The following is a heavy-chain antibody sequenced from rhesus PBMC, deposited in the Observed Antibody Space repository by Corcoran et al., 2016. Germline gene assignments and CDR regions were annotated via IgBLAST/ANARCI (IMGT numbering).Heavy chain of an antibody. V-gene: IGHV4-65*01. CDR3: ARVGGDLFDY. J-gene: IGHJ4*01. Sequence: QVQLQESGPGLVKPSETLSLTCAVSGYSISSSNWWSWIRQPPGKGLEWIGNISGSIGSTYYNPSLKGRVTISTDTSKNPSSLKLSSVTAAYTAVYYCARVGGDLFDYWGQGVLVTVSS. CDR2: ISGSIGST. CDR1: GYSISSSNW.